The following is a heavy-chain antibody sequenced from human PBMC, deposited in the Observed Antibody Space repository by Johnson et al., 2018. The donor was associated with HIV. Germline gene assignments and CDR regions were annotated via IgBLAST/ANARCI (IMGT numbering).Heavy chain of an antibody. CDR3: ASSWGNAFDI. J-gene: IGHJ3*02. V-gene: IGHV3-30*04. Sequence: QVQLVESGGGVVQPGRSLRLSCAASGFTFSSYAMHWVRQAPGKGLEWVAGIYYDGSNKYYAASVKGRFTISRDNSKNTLYLQMTSLRAEDTAVYYCASSWGNAFDIWGQGTMVTVSS. D-gene: IGHD7-27*01. CDR1: GFTFSSYA. CDR2: IYYDGSNK.